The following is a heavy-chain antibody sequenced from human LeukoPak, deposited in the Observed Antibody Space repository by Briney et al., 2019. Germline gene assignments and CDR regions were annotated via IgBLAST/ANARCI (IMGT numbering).Heavy chain of an antibody. V-gene: IGHV4-59*12. CDR3: AISQGGYSNYLRDY. CDR2: IYYSGST. J-gene: IGHJ4*02. D-gene: IGHD4-11*01. CDR1: GDSISSYY. Sequence: SETLSLTCTVSGDSISSYYWSWIRQPPGKGLEWIGYIYYSGSTNYNPSLKSRVTISVDTSKNQFSLKLSSVTAADTAVYYCAISQGGYSNYLRDYWGQGTLVTVSS.